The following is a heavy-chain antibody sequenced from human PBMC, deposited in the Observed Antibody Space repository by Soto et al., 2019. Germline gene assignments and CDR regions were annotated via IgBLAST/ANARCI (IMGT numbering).Heavy chain of an antibody. D-gene: IGHD6-13*01. Sequence: QVQLQESDPRLVRPSQTLSLTCTVSGGSLSSGDYYWAWIRQHPGKGLEWIAYIYYSGSTHHNPSLRSRVDLSLDMSKNQFSLKLTSVTAADTAVYYCARAAASAGWDRYFDLWGRGTLVTVSS. CDR1: GGSLSSGDYY. J-gene: IGHJ2*01. CDR2: IYYSGST. V-gene: IGHV4-31*03. CDR3: ARAAASAGWDRYFDL.